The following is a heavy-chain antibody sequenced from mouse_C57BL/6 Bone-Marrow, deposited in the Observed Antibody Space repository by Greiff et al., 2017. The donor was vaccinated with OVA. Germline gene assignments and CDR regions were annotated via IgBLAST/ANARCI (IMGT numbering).Heavy chain of an antibody. D-gene: IGHD1-1*01. CDR2: IYPRSGNT. CDR1: GYTFTSYG. V-gene: IGHV1-81*01. J-gene: IGHJ1*03. CDR3: ARSCFITPVVRYWYFDV. Sequence: QVQLQQSGAELARPGASVKLSCKASGYTFTSYGIRWVKQRTGQGLEWIGEIYPRSGNTYYNEKFKGKATLTADKSSSTAYMELRSLTYEDSAVYCCARSCFITPVVRYWYFDVWGTGTTVTVSS.